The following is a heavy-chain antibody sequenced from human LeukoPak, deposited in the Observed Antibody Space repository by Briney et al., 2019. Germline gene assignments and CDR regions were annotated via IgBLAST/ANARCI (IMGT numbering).Heavy chain of an antibody. D-gene: IGHD2-8*01. CDR2: ARAGPTET. J-gene: IGHJ4*02. CDR1: GYTFTGYY. CDR3: ARGNGFTLDF. Sequence: ASVKVSCKASGYTFTGYYMHWVRQAPGQGLEWMGWARAGPTETPYSQNFQGRVTITRDASANIAYMELTSLRSEDTAVYYCARGNGFTLDFWGQGTPVTVSS. V-gene: IGHV1-3*01.